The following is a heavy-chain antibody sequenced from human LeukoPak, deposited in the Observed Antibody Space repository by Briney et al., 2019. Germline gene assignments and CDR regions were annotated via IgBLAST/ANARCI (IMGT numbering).Heavy chain of an antibody. D-gene: IGHD2-2*01. V-gene: IGHV1-2*02. CDR3: ARVKKLMPEFEF. Sequence: ASVKVSCKSSGYTFIDYYIHWVRQAPEQGLEWMGWINPNSGATKYAQKFQGRVSMTRDTSINTAYMDLTNLRSDDTAIFYCARVKKLMPEFEFWGQGTLVTVSS. CDR2: INPNSGAT. J-gene: IGHJ4*02. CDR1: GYTFIDYY.